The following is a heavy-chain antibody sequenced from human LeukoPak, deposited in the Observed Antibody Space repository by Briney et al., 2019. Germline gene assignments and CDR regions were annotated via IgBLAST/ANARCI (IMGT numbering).Heavy chain of an antibody. CDR3: ARGGRVVIPAARRNYFDY. V-gene: IGHV4-34*01. J-gene: IGHJ4*02. D-gene: IGHD2-2*01. Sequence: TSETLSLTCAVYGGSFSGFYWSWIRQPPGKGLEWTGEINHSGGTNYNPSLKSRVTISVDTSKNQFSLKLSSVTAADTAVYYCARGGRVVIPAARRNYFDYWGQGTLVTVSS. CDR1: GGSFSGFY. CDR2: INHSGGT.